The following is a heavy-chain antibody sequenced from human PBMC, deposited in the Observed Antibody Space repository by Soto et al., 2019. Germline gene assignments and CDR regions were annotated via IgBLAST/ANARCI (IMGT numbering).Heavy chain of an antibody. CDR3: ARGGVNGAYGVAY. CDR2: INPGGAGT. V-gene: IGHV1-46*03. CDR1: EYTFTNYY. Sequence: QVQLVQSGSDVKKPGASVKISCKASEYTFTNYYMHWVRQAPGQGLEWMGVINPGGAGTTYAQKFQGRVVMTGDTSRSTAYMELTTLESEDKAVFYCARGGVNGAYGVAYWGQGTLVTVSS. J-gene: IGHJ4*02. D-gene: IGHD4-17*01.